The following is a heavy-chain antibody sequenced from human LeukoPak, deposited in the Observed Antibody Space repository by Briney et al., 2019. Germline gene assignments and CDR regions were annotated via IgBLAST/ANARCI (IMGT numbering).Heavy chain of an antibody. CDR2: MSSSGTTI. J-gene: IGHJ4*02. CDR3: ARAGVQLCHDY. V-gene: IGHV3-11*01. CDR1: GFTFSDYY. D-gene: IGHD5-18*01. Sequence: GGSLRLSCAASGFTFSDYYMSWIRQAPGKGLEWVSYMSSSGTTIYYADSVKGRFTISRDNAKNSLYLQMNSLRAEDTAVYYCARAGVQLCHDYWGQGTLVTVSS.